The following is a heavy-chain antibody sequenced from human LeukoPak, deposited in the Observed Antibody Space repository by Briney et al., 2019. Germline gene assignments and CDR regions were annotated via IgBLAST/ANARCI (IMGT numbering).Heavy chain of an antibody. Sequence: GGSLRLSCAASGFTFSSYAMSWVRQAPGKGLEWVSAISGSGGSTYYADSVKGRFTISRDNSKNTLYLQMNSLRAEDTAVYYCARDRGIAAAEYYFDYWGQGTLVTVSS. CDR3: ARDRGIAAAEYYFDY. D-gene: IGHD6-13*01. J-gene: IGHJ4*02. CDR1: GFTFSSYA. CDR2: ISGSGGST. V-gene: IGHV3-23*01.